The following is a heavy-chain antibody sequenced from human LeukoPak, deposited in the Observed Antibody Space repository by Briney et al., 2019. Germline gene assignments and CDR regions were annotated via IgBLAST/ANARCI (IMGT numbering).Heavy chain of an antibody. V-gene: IGHV3-23*01. Sequence: GGSLRLSCAASGFTFSNYAMTWVRQAPGKGLQWVSSISGNSANTYYADSVKGRFTVSRANSKNILYLQMNSLRVEDTAVYFCAKGVRLWFAFYFDYWGQGTLATVSS. CDR3: AKGVRLWFAFYFDY. D-gene: IGHD3-10*01. J-gene: IGHJ4*02. CDR1: GFTFSNYA. CDR2: ISGNSANT.